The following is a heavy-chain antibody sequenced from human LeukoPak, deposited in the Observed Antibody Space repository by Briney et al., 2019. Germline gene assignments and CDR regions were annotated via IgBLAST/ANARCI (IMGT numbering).Heavy chain of an antibody. D-gene: IGHD3-22*01. CDR3: ATDLSHSSGYHNNWFDP. J-gene: IGHJ5*02. Sequence: ASVKVSCKVSGYTFTDYYMHWVQQAPGKGLEWMGLVDPEDGETIYAEKFQGRVTITADTSTDTAYMELSSLRSEDTAMYYCATDLSHSSGYHNNWFDPWGQGTLVTVSS. V-gene: IGHV1-69-2*01. CDR1: GYTFTDYY. CDR2: VDPEDGET.